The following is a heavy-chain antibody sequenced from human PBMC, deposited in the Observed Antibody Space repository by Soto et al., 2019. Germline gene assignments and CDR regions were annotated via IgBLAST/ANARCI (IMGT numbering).Heavy chain of an antibody. Sequence: HVPLVQSGAEVRKPGASVKVSCKASGYTFNTYSISWVRQAPGQGLEWMGWISTYNGNTKYAQNLQGRVTMTTDTSTNTAYMELRSLRSDDTAVYYCARVDLDFDYWGQGTLVTVSS. CDR3: ARVDLDFDY. J-gene: IGHJ4*02. V-gene: IGHV1-18*01. CDR2: ISTYNGNT. CDR1: GYTFNTYS.